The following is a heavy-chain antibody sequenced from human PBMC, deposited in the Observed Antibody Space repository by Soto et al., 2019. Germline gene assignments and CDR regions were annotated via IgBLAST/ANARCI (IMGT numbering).Heavy chain of an antibody. CDR3: ARDGDRIVVVTANGFQH. D-gene: IGHD2-21*02. Sequence: QVQLVESGGGVVQPGRSLRLSCAASGFTFSSYAMHWVRQAPGKGLEWVAVISYDGSNKYYADSVKGRFTISRDNSKNTLYLQMNSLRAEYTAVYSCARDGDRIVVVTANGFQHWGQGTMVTVSS. CDR1: GFTFSSYA. CDR2: ISYDGSNK. J-gene: IGHJ1*01. V-gene: IGHV3-30-3*01.